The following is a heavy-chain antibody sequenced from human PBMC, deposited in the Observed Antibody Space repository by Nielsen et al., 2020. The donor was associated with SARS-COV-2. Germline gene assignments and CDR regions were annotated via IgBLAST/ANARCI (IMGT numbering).Heavy chain of an antibody. CDR1: GFTFSSSG. V-gene: IGHV3-30*18. Sequence: GGSLRLSCTASGFTFSSSGMHWVRQAPGKGLEWLAVISYDGIYKYHADSVKGRFTISRDNSENTLYLQMSSLRAEDTAMYYCAKVGDTDGYANEYWGQGTLVTVSA. D-gene: IGHD5-24*01. J-gene: IGHJ4*02. CDR2: ISYDGIYK. CDR3: AKVGDTDGYANEY.